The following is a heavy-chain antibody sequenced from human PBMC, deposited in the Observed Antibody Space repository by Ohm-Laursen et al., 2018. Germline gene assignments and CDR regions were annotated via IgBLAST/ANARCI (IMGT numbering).Heavy chain of an antibody. Sequence: LRLSCAASGFTFSGSAMHWVRQASGKGLEWVGRIRSKANSYATAYAASVKGRFTISRDDSKNTAYLQMNSLKTEDTAVYYCTSGDDSSGYAQNFDYWGQGTLVTVSS. V-gene: IGHV3-73*01. CDR3: TSGDDSSGYAQNFDY. J-gene: IGHJ4*02. CDR2: IRSKANSYAT. D-gene: IGHD3-22*01. CDR1: GFTFSGSA.